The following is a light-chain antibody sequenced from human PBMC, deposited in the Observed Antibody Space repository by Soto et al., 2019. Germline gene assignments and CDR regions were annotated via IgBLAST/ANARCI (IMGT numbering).Light chain of an antibody. J-gene: IGKJ2*01. Sequence: DIQMTQSPSTLSASVGDRVTITCRAGQSISSWLAWYQQKPGKAPKLLIYDASTLESGVPSRFSGSGSGTEFTLTISSLQPDDFATYYCQQYNNYPHTFGQGTKLEIK. CDR3: QQYNNYPHT. V-gene: IGKV1-5*01. CDR1: QSISSW. CDR2: DAS.